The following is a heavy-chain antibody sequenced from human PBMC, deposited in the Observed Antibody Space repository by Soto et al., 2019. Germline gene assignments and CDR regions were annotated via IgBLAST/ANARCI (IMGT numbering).Heavy chain of an antibody. CDR3: TRDGPLVAAAGLYYYYGMDV. V-gene: IGHV3-49*03. Sequence: PGGSLRLSCTASGFTFGDYAMSWFRQAPGKGLEWVGFIRSKAYGGTTEYAASVKGRFTISRDDSKSIAYLQMNSLKTEDTAVYYCTRDGPLVAAAGLYYYYGMDVCGQGTTVTVSS. J-gene: IGHJ6*02. CDR2: IRSKAYGGTT. D-gene: IGHD6-13*01. CDR1: GFTFGDYA.